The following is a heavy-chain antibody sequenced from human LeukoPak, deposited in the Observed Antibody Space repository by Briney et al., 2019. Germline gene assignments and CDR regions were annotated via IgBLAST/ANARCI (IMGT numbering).Heavy chain of an antibody. J-gene: IGHJ6*02. D-gene: IGHD6-19*01. Sequence: QTGGSLRLSCAASGFIVSSNYMSWVRQAPGKGLEWVSVIYSGGSTYYADSVKGRFTISRDNSKNTLYLQMNSLRAEDTAVYYCARDRTSSGRNYYYYYGMDVWGQGTTVTVSS. CDR1: GFIVSSNY. V-gene: IGHV3-53*01. CDR2: IYSGGST. CDR3: ARDRTSSGRNYYYYYGMDV.